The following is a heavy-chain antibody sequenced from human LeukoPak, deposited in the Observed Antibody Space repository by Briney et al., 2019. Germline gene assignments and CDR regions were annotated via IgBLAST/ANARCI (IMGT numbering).Heavy chain of an antibody. CDR2: ISYDGSNK. D-gene: IGHD3-10*01. V-gene: IGHV3-30*04. J-gene: IGHJ4*02. CDR1: GFTFSSYA. Sequence: PGRSLRLSCAASGFTFSSYAMHWVRQAPGKGLEWVAVISYDGSNKYYADSVKGRFTISRDNSKNTLYLQMNSLRAEDTAVYNCARESIWFGEYLVDYWGQGTLVTVSS. CDR3: ARESIWFGEYLVDY.